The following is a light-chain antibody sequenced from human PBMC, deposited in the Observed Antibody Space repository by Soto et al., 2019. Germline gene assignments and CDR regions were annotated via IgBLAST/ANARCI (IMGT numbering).Light chain of an antibody. J-gene: IGKJ1*01. V-gene: IGKV3-20*01. CDR1: QSVTSTS. CDR3: QQYATPPET. Sequence: EIVLTQSPGTLSLSPGERATLSCRASQSVTSTSLAWYQQKPGQAPRLLIHGASSRATDIPDRFSGSGSGTDFTLIISRLEPEDFAVYYCQQYATPPETFGQGTKV. CDR2: GAS.